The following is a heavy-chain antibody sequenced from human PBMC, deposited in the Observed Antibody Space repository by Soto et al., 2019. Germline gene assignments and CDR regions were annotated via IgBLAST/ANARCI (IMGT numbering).Heavy chain of an antibody. V-gene: IGHV3-53*01. J-gene: IGHJ4*02. CDR1: GFTVSNTY. Sequence: GGSLRLSCEVSGFTVSNTYMSWIRQAPGKGLEWVSIIYGGGSTYYTDSVKGRFTISKDNSKNTVSLQMNSLRAEDTALYYRAKGFSWNRVDSWGQGTPVTVSS. CDR2: IYGGGST. D-gene: IGHD1-1*01. CDR3: AKGFSWNRVDS.